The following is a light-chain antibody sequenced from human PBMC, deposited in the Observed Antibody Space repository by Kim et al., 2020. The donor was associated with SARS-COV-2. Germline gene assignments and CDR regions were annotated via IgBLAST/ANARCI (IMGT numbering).Light chain of an antibody. CDR1: SSDVGGYIH. CDR2: DVN. V-gene: IGLV2-14*04. CDR3: ASFTSSTTWV. Sequence: GASSTGSCTGTSSDVGGYIHVAWYQQHPGKAPKIIIYDVNKRPSGASDRFSGSKSANTASLTISGLQAEDEAEYYCASFTSSTTWVFGGGTKLTVL. J-gene: IGLJ3*02.